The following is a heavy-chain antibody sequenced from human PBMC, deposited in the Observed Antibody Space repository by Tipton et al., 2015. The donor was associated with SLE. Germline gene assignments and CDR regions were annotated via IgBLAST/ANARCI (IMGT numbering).Heavy chain of an antibody. CDR3: STLAPERRDY. Sequence: SLRLSCAASGFTFKTYCMHWVRQAPGKGLEWVAFIRYDGNLRYYTDSVKGRFSISRDNSKNALYLQMNSLRVEDTAVYYCSTLAPERRDYWGQGTLVTVPS. J-gene: IGHJ4*02. CDR1: GFTFKTYC. CDR2: IRYDGNLR. V-gene: IGHV3-30*02. D-gene: IGHD2-15*01.